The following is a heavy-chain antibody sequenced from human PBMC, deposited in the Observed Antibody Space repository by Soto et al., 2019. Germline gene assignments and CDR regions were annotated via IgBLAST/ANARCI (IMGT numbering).Heavy chain of an antibody. Sequence: PSETLSLTCTVSGGSISSYYWSWIRQPPGKGLEWIGYIYYSGSTNYNPSLKSRVTISVDTSKNQFSLKLSSVTAADTAVYYCARVGPVGVAAAGRGGHDAFDICGQGTMVT. CDR3: ARVGPVGVAAAGRGGHDAFDI. CDR1: GGSISSYY. CDR2: IYYSGST. J-gene: IGHJ3*02. D-gene: IGHD6-13*01. V-gene: IGHV4-59*01.